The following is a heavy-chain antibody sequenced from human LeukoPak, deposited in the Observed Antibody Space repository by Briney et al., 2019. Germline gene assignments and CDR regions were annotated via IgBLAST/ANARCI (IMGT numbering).Heavy chain of an antibody. CDR3: ARRCSSTSCPEAAYYYYGMDV. J-gene: IGHJ6*02. D-gene: IGHD2-2*01. CDR2: INPNSGGT. V-gene: IGHV1-2*06. CDR1: GYTFTGYY. Sequence: ASVKVSCKASGYTFTGYYMHWVRQAPGQGLEWMGRINPNSGGTNYAQKFQGRVTMTRDTSISTAYMELSRLRSDDTAVYYCARRCSSTSCPEAAYYYYGMDVWGQGTTVTVS.